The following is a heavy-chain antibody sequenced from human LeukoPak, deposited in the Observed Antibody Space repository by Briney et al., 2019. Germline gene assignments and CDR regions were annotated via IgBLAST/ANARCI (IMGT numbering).Heavy chain of an antibody. CDR1: GFTFSSYA. V-gene: IGHV3-23*01. D-gene: IGHD3-22*01. CDR3: AKDRAYYYDSSGYYFDY. CDR2: ISGSGGST. J-gene: IGHJ4*02. Sequence: GGPLRLSCAASGFTFSSYAMSWVRQAPGKGLEWVSAISGSGGSTYYADSVKGRFTISRDNSKNTLYLQMNSLRAEDTAVYYCAKDRAYYYDSSGYYFDYWGQGTLVTVSS.